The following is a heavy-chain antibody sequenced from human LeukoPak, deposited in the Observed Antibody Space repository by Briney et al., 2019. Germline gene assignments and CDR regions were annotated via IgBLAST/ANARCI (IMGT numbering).Heavy chain of an antibody. Sequence: SETLSLTCAVHGGSFSGYYWSWIRQPPGKGLEWIGEMNPSGSTKYNPSLKSRVTIFVDTSKNQFSLKLSSVTAADTAVYYCARGTAYCSSTSCPLGYWGQGTLVTVSS. CDR1: GGSFSGYY. D-gene: IGHD2-2*01. J-gene: IGHJ4*02. CDR3: ARGTAYCSSTSCPLGY. V-gene: IGHV4-34*01. CDR2: MNPSGST.